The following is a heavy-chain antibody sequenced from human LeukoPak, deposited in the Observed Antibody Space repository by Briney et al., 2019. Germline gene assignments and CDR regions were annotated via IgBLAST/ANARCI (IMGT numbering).Heavy chain of an antibody. CDR2: IHPNSSNT. CDR3: ARGPRGYCSSTSCYWVY. Sequence: ASVKDSCKASGYTFTSYDINWVRQDTGHAFEWMASIHPNSSNTGYAQKFQGRVTMTRNTSISTAYMELSSLRSEDTAVYYCARGPRGYCSSTSCYWVYWGQGTLVTVSS. D-gene: IGHD2-2*01. V-gene: IGHV1-8*01. J-gene: IGHJ4*02. CDR1: GYTFTSYD.